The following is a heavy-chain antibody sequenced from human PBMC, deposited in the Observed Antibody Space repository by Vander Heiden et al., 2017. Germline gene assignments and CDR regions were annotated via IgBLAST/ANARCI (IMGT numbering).Heavy chain of an antibody. Sequence: QVQLVQSGAEVKKPGSSVKVSCKASGGTFSSYAISWVRQAPGQGLEWMGGIIPILGIANYAQKFQGRVTITADKSTSTAYMELSSLRSEDTDVYYCARSPDIVVVPAAMYYYYYYGMDVWGQGTTVTVSS. CDR3: ARSPDIVVVPAAMYYYYYYGMDV. V-gene: IGHV1-69*10. J-gene: IGHJ6*02. CDR2: IIPILGIA. D-gene: IGHD2-2*01. CDR1: GGTFSSYA.